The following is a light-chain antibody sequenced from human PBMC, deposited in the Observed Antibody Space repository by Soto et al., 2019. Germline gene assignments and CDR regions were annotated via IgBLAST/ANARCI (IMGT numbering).Light chain of an antibody. CDR3: CSYAGSTTWV. V-gene: IGLV2-23*01. J-gene: IGLJ3*02. CDR2: EGS. CDR1: SSDVGGQKL. Sequence: QSALTQPASVSGSPGQSITISWTGTSSDVGGQKLLSWYQQHRGKAPKVLLCEGSERPSGVSDRFSGSKSGNTASLTISGLQAEDEADYYCCSYAGSTTWVFGGGTKLTVL.